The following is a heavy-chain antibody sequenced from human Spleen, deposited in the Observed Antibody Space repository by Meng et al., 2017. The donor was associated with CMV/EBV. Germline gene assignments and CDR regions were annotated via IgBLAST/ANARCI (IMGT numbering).Heavy chain of an antibody. CDR1: GGSISSSSYY. J-gene: IGHJ4*02. Sequence: GSLRLSCTVSGGSISSSSYYWGWLRHPPGKGLEWIGSIYYSGSTYYNPSLKSRVTISVDTSKNQFSLKLSSVTAADTAVSYCARISNSGLFDYWGQGTLVTVSS. D-gene: IGHD4-11*01. V-gene: IGHV4-39*01. CDR3: ARISNSGLFDY. CDR2: IYYSGST.